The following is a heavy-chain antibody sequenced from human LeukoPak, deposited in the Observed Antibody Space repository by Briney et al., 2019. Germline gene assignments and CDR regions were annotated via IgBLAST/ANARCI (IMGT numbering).Heavy chain of an antibody. CDR2: ISTGSSYI. CDR1: GFTFRSYS. V-gene: IGHV3-21*01. CDR3: ARVSGVVPAATLDF. Sequence: PGGSLRLSCAASGFTFRSYSMNWVRQAPGKGLEWVSSISTGSSYIYYADSVKGRFTISRDNAKNSLYLQMNSLRAEDTAVYYCARVSGVVPAATLDFWGQGALVTVSS. J-gene: IGHJ4*02. D-gene: IGHD2-2*01.